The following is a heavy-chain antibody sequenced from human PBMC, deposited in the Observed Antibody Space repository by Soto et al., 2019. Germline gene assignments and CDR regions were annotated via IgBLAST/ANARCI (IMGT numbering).Heavy chain of an antibody. V-gene: IGHV3-74*01. CDR1: GFTFSSYW. D-gene: IGHD3-22*01. CDR3: AKPPNYYDSSGHYDY. CDR2: INSDGSST. Sequence: GGSLRLSCAASGFTFSSYWMHWVRQAPGKGLVWVSRINSDGSSTSYADSVKGRFTISRDNAKNTLYLQMNSLRAEDTAVYYCAKPPNYYDSSGHYDYWGQGTLVTVSS. J-gene: IGHJ4*02.